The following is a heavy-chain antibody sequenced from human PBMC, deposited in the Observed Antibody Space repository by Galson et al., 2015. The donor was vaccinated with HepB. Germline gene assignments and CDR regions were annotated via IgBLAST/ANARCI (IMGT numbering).Heavy chain of an antibody. Sequence: SLRLSCAASGFTFSSYAMSWVRQAPGKGLEWVSAISGSGGSTYYAVSVKGRFTISRDNSKNSLFLQMNSLRDEDTAVYYCARDHLWASDYWGQGTLVTVSS. CDR3: ARDHLWASDY. CDR1: GFTFSSYA. D-gene: IGHD3-3*02. V-gene: IGHV3-23*01. J-gene: IGHJ4*02. CDR2: ISGSGGST.